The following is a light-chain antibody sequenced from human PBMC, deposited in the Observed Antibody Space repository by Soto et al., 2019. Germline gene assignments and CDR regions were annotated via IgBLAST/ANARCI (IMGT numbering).Light chain of an antibody. CDR1: STDIDRYNY. CDR2: DVS. V-gene: IGLV2-14*01. Sequence: QSVLTQPASVSGSPGQSITISCTGTSTDIDRYNYVSWYQQHPGKAPKLMIYDVSNRPSGVSSRFSGSKSGITASLPISGLQVEDGADYYCRSYTSDSTYVFGTGNKVTVL. CDR3: RSYTSDSTYV. J-gene: IGLJ1*01.